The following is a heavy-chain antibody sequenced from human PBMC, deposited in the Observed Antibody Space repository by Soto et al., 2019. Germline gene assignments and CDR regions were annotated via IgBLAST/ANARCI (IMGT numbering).Heavy chain of an antibody. CDR1: GFTFGDYA. V-gene: IGHV3-49*03. CDR2: IRSKVYGGTT. D-gene: IGHD3-22*01. J-gene: IGHJ3*02. CDR3: ATYGGYYWRAFDI. Sequence: HPGGSLRLSCIASGFTFGDYAMSWFRQAPGKGLEWVGFIRSKVYGGTTEYAASVKGRFTISRDDSISIAYLQMNSLKTEDTAVYYCATYGGYYWRAFDIWGQGTMVTVSS.